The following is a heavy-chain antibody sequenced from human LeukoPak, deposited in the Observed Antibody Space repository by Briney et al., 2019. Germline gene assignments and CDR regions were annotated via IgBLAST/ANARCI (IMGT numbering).Heavy chain of an antibody. CDR3: ARESIVVVVAATRYYYGMDV. Sequence: GGSLRLSCAASGFTFSSYSMNWVRQAPGKGLEWVSSISSSSSYIYYADSVKGRFTISRDNAKSSLYLQMNSLRAEDTAVYYCARESIVVVVAATRYYYGMDVWGQGTTVTVSS. D-gene: IGHD2-15*01. CDR1: GFTFSSYS. CDR2: ISSSSSYI. J-gene: IGHJ6*02. V-gene: IGHV3-21*04.